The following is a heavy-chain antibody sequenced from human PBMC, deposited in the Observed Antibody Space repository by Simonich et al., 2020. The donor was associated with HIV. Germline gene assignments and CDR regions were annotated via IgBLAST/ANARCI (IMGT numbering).Heavy chain of an antibody. J-gene: IGHJ3*01. V-gene: IGHV4-34*01. CDR1: SGSFSGYY. CDR2: ITYSGST. Sequence: QVQLQQWGAGLLKPSETLSLTCAVYSGSFSGYYWSWIRQSPGKGLEWIGEITYSGSTNYNPSLKSRVTISVDTSKKQFSLKLKSVTVADTAVYYCAREVGYYPPQLEENNAFDFWGQGTMVTVSS. D-gene: IGHD3-10*01. CDR3: AREVGYYPPQLEENNAFDF.